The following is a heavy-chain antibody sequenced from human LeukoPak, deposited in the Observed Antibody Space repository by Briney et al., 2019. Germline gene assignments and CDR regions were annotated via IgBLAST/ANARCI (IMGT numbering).Heavy chain of an antibody. CDR1: GFTFSSYA. CDR3: AKDEGGSVAGPFSGCDY. D-gene: IGHD6-19*01. V-gene: IGHV3-23*01. Sequence: GGSLRLSCAASGFTFSSYAMSWVRQAPGKGLEWVSAISGSGGSTYYADSVKGRFTISRDNSKNTLYLQMNSLRAEDTAVYYCAKDEGGSVAGPFSGCDYWGQGTLVTVSS. CDR2: ISGSGGST. J-gene: IGHJ4*02.